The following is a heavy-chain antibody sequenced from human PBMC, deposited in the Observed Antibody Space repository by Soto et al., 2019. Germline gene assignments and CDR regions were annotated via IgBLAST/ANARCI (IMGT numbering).Heavy chain of an antibody. D-gene: IGHD2-15*01. Sequence: SETLSLTCAVYGGSFSGYYWSWIRQPPGKGLEWIGEINHSGSTNYNPSLKSRVTISVDTHKNQFSLKLSSVTAADTAVYYCARGYCSGGSCYSGFDYWGQGTLVTVSS. CDR3: ARGYCSGGSCYSGFDY. CDR1: GGSFSGYY. V-gene: IGHV4-34*01. CDR2: INHSGST. J-gene: IGHJ4*02.